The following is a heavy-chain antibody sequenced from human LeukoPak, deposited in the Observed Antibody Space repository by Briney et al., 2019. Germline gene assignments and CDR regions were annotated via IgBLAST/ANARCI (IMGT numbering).Heavy chain of an antibody. CDR3: ARDNGEKDFDY. Sequence: GSLRLSCAASGFTFSNFWMSWVRQAPGKGLEWVAKIKQDGSEKYYVDSVKGRFTISRDNAKSSLYLQMNNQRAEDTAVYFCARDNGEKDFDYWGQGTLVTVSS. CDR2: IKQDGSEK. D-gene: IGHD3-10*01. J-gene: IGHJ4*02. CDR1: GFTFSNFW. V-gene: IGHV3-7*01.